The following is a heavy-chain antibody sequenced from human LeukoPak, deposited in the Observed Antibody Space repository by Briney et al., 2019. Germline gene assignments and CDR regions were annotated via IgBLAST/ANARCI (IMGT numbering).Heavy chain of an antibody. V-gene: IGHV3-23*01. Sequence: GGSLRLSCAASGFTLSSYAMSWVRQAPGKGLEWVSAISGSGGSTYYADSVKGRFTISRDNSKNTLYLQMNSLRAEDTAVYYCARTDNRSGSYGYWGQGTLVTVSS. CDR2: ISGSGGST. CDR1: GFTLSSYA. CDR3: ARTDNRSGSYGY. J-gene: IGHJ4*02. D-gene: IGHD3-10*01.